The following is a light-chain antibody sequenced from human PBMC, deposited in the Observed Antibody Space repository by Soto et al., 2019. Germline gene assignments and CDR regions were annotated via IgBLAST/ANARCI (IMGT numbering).Light chain of an antibody. CDR2: EVS. CDR3: CSYAGSSTYAV. Sequence: QSVLTQPASVSGSPGQSITISRTGTSSDVGSYNLVSWYQQHPGKAPKLMIYEVSKRPSGVSNRFSGSKSGNTASLTISGLQAEDEADYYCCSYAGSSTYAVFGGGTQLTVL. J-gene: IGLJ7*01. V-gene: IGLV2-23*02. CDR1: SSDVGSYNL.